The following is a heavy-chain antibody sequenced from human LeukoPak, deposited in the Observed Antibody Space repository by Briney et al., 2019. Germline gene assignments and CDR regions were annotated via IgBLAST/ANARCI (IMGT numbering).Heavy chain of an antibody. J-gene: IGHJ4*01. CDR3: AKDMDVGDYGSGDYFDY. CDR1: GFTPIIYN. Sequence: GGAPRHSSAESGFTPIIYNTNSVRDALGERLWRVSSIFSTRSYIYYADSVRGRYTISTDKAKNSLYLQMNRLRAENTTVYNSAKDMDVGDYGSGDYFDYCGHGTLVTVSS. V-gene: IGHV3-21*01. D-gene: IGHD3-10*01. CDR2: IFSTRSYI.